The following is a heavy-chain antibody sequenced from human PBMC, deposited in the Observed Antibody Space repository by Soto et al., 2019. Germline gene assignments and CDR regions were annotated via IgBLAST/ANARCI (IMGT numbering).Heavy chain of an antibody. CDR3: ARGIARASQTPPAAITLQAFDY. D-gene: IGHD3-16*01. CDR1: GGTFSSYA. J-gene: IGHJ4*02. V-gene: IGHV1-69*13. CDR2: IIPIFGTA. Sequence: GASVKVSCKASGGTFSSYAISWVRQAPGQGHEWKGGIIPIFGTANYAQKFQGRVTITADESTSTAYMELSSLRSEDTALYYCARGIARASQTPPAAITLQAFDYWGQGTLVTVSS.